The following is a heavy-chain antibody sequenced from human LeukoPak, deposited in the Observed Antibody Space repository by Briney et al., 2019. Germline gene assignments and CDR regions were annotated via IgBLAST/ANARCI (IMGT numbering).Heavy chain of an antibody. CDR1: GFTFRSYG. CDR2: ISYDGSNK. D-gene: IGHD3-22*01. J-gene: IGHJ4*02. Sequence: GRSLRLSCAASGFTFRSYGMQWVPQAPGKGLERVPDISYDGSNKYYADSVKGRFTISRDNSKNTLYLQMNSLRAEDTAVYYCAKDPSEGYYYDSSGYYDYWGQGTLVTVSS. V-gene: IGHV3-30*18. CDR3: AKDPSEGYYYDSSGYYDY.